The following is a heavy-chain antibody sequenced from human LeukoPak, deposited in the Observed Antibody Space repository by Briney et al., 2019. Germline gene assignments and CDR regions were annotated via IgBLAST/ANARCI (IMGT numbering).Heavy chain of an antibody. Sequence: SETLSLTCAVYGGSFSGYYWSWIRQPPGKGLEWIGEINHSGSTNYNPSLKSRVTISVDTSKNQFSLKLSSVTAADTAVYYCARGPYYYGSGSYYAWGQGTLVTVSS. D-gene: IGHD3-10*01. CDR1: GGSFSGYY. V-gene: IGHV4-34*01. CDR2: INHSGST. J-gene: IGHJ5*02. CDR3: ARGPYYYGSGSYYA.